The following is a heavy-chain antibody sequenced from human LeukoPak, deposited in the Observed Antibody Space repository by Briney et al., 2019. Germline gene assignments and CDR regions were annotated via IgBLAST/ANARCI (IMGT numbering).Heavy chain of an antibody. CDR2: IYHSGST. CDR1: GYSISSGYY. J-gene: IGHJ4*02. Sequence: PSETLSLTCAVSGYSISSGYYWGWIRQPPGKGLEWIGSIYHSGSTYYNPSLKSRVTISVDTSKTQFSLTLSSVTAADTAVYYCARLRFLEWLLAFDCWGQGTLVTVSS. V-gene: IGHV4-38-2*01. CDR3: ARLRFLEWLLAFDC. D-gene: IGHD3-3*01.